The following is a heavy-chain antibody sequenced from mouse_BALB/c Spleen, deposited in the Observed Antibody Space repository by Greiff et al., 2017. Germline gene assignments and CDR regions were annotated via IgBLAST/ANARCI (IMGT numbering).Heavy chain of an antibody. D-gene: IGHD2-10*01. CDR2: ISYSGST. J-gene: IGHJ3*01. CDR1: GYSITSDYA. CDR3: ATYYGNRGWFAY. V-gene: IGHV3-2*02. Sequence: EVKLQESGPGLVKPSQSLSLTCTVTGYSITSDYAWNWIRQFPGNKLEWMGYISYSGSTSYNPSLKSRISITRDTSKNQFFLQLNSVTTEDTATYYCATYYGNRGWFAYWGQGTLVTVSA.